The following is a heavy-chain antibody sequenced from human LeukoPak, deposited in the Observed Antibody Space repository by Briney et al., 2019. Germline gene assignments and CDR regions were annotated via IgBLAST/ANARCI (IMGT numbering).Heavy chain of an antibody. CDR1: GFTFSSYW. D-gene: IGHD1-26*01. J-gene: IGHJ4*02. CDR2: IKQDGSEK. V-gene: IGHV3-7*01. CDR3: ARSIGGYYFDY. Sequence: GESLRLSCAASGFTFSSYWMSWVRQAPGKGLEWVANIKQDGSEKYYVDSVKGRFTISRDNAKNSLYLQMNSLRAEDTAVYYCARSIGGYYFDYWGQGTLVTVSS.